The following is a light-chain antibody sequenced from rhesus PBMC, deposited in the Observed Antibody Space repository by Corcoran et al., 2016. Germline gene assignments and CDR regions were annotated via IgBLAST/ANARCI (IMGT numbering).Light chain of an antibody. CDR1: QSISSW. V-gene: IGKV1-22*01. Sequence: DIQMTQSPSSLSASVGDTVTITCRARQSISSWLAWYQQKPGKAPKLLIYKASTLQSGVPSRFSGSGAGTDVTLTISSLQSEDCATYYCQQYSSSPRTFGQGTKVEIK. J-gene: IGKJ1*01. CDR3: QQYSSSPRT. CDR2: KAS.